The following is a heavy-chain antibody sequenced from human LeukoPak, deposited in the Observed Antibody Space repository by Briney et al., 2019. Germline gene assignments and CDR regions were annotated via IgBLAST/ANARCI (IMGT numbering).Heavy chain of an antibody. CDR1: GGTFSSYA. CDR2: IIPIFGTA. J-gene: IGHJ5*02. Sequence: ASVKVSCKASGGTFSSYAISWVRQAPGQGLEWMGGIIPIFGTANYAQKFQGRVTITADESTSTAYMELSSLRSEDTAVYYCARALTGDNWFDPWGQGTLVTVSS. V-gene: IGHV1-69*13. CDR3: ARALTGDNWFDP. D-gene: IGHD7-27*01.